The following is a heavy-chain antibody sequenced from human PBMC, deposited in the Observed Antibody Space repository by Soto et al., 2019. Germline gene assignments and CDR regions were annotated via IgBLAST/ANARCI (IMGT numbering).Heavy chain of an antibody. D-gene: IGHD1-7*01. J-gene: IGHJ4*02. CDR2: ISYDGSNK. CDR3: AEDAGRYNWNYIFDY. Sequence: QVQLVESGGGVVQPGRSLRLSCAASGFTFSSYGMHWVRQAPGKGLEWVAVISYDGSNKYYADSVKGRFTISRDNSKNTLYLQMNSLRAEDTAVYYCAEDAGRYNWNYIFDYWGQGTLVTVSS. V-gene: IGHV3-30*18. CDR1: GFTFSSYG.